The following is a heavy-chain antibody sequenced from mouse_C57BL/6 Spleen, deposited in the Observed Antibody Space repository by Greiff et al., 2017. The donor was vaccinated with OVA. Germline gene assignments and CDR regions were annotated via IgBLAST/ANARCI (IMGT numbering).Heavy chain of an antibody. CDR2: IDPSDSYT. CDR3: ARWGGSSSYWYFDV. CDR1: GYTFTSYW. D-gene: IGHD1-1*01. V-gene: IGHV1-59*01. Sequence: VQLQQPGAELVRPGTSVKLSCKASGYTFTSYWMHWVKQRPGQGLEWIGVIDPSDSYTNYNQKFKGKATLTVDTSSSTAYMQLSSLTSEDSAVYYGARWGGSSSYWYFDVWGTGTTVTVSS. J-gene: IGHJ1*03.